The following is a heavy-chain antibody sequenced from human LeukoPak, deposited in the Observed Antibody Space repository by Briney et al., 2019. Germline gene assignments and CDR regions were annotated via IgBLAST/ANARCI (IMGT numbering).Heavy chain of an antibody. D-gene: IGHD4-17*01. V-gene: IGHV3-11*01. CDR1: GFTFSDYY. Sequence: GGSLRLSCAASGFTFSDYYVSWIRQAPGKGLEWVSYISSSGSSIYYADSVEGRFTISRDNAKNSLYLQMNSLKAEDTAFYYCARGLTTGGFDYWGQGTLVTVSS. J-gene: IGHJ4*02. CDR2: ISSSGSSI. CDR3: ARGLTTGGFDY.